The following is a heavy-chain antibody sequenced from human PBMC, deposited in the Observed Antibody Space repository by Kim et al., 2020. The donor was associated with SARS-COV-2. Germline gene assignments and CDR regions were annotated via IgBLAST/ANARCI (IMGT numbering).Heavy chain of an antibody. D-gene: IGHD3-16*01. Sequence: YAQKLQGRVTMTTDTSTSTAYMELRSLRSDDTAVYYCARNDDYYYGMDVRGQGTTVTVSS. CDR3: ARNDDYYYGMDV. V-gene: IGHV1-18*01. J-gene: IGHJ6*02.